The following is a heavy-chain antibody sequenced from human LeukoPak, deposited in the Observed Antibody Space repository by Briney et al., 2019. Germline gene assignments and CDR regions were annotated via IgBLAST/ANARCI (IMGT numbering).Heavy chain of an antibody. CDR3: SISGSYTWGSDY. J-gene: IGHJ4*02. CDR2: IKHDGSAK. V-gene: IGHV3-7*02. Sequence: GGSLRLSCVASGLTFSAYWMSWVRQAPGKGLEWVANIKHDGSAKYYVDSVKGRFTISRDNARNSMYLQMNSLRAEDTAVYYCSISGSYTWGSDYWGQGTLVTVSS. CDR1: GLTFSAYW. D-gene: IGHD3-10*01.